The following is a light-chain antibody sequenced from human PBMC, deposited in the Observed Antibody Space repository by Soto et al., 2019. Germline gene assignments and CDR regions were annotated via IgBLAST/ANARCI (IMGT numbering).Light chain of an antibody. J-gene: IGLJ2*01. CDR1: SSNIGAGYD. V-gene: IGLV1-40*01. Sequence: HSVLTQPPSVSGAPGQRVTISCTGSSSNIGAGYDVHWYQQLPGTVPKLLIYGTSNRPSGVPDRFSGSKSGTSASLAITGLQAEDEADYYCQSYDSSLSGVVFGGGTKLTVL. CDR3: QSYDSSLSGVV. CDR2: GTS.